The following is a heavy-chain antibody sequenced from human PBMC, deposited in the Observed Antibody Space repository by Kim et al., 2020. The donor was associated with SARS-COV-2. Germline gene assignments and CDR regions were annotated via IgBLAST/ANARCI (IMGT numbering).Heavy chain of an antibody. Sequence: SVKGRFTISRDNSKNTLYLQMNSLRAEDTAVYYCAKSDCGGDCYYAGFDYWGQGTLVTVSS. J-gene: IGHJ4*02. V-gene: IGHV3-23*01. D-gene: IGHD2-21*02. CDR3: AKSDCGGDCYYAGFDY.